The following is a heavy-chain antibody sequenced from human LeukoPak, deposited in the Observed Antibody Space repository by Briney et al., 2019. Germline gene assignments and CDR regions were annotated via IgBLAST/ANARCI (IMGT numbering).Heavy chain of an antibody. D-gene: IGHD2-15*01. CDR2: IYHSGST. CDR3: HVVVVAATLLDY. CDR1: GYSISSGYY. Sequence: PSETLSLTCTVSGYSISSGYYWGWIRQPPGKGLEWIGSIYHSGSTYYNPSLKSRVTISVDTSKNQFSLKLSSVTAADTAVYYCHVVVVAATLLDYWGQGTLVTVSS. J-gene: IGHJ4*02. V-gene: IGHV4-38-2*02.